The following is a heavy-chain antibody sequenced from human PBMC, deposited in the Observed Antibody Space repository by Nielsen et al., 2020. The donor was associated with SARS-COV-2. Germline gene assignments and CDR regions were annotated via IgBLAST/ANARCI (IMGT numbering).Heavy chain of an antibody. Sequence: GESLKISCAASGFTFSSYWMSWVRQAPGKGLEWVANIKQDGSEKYYVDSVKGRFTISRDSAKNSLYLQMNSLRAEDTAVYYCARDEGVVVAATPFDYWGQGTLVTVSS. V-gene: IGHV3-7*05. J-gene: IGHJ4*02. CDR3: ARDEGVVVAATPFDY. D-gene: IGHD2-15*01. CDR1: GFTFSSYW. CDR2: IKQDGSEK.